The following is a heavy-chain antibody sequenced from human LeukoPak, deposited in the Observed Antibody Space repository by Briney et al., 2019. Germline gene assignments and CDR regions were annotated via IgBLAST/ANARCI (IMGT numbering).Heavy chain of an antibody. Sequence: ASVKVSCKASGYTFTSYGISWVRQAPGQGLEWMGWISAYNGNTNYAQKLQGRVTMTTDTSTSTAYMELRSLRSDDTAVYYCAKYGAVAGEPYFDYWGQGTLVTVSS. CDR2: ISAYNGNT. J-gene: IGHJ4*02. CDR3: AKYGAVAGEPYFDY. D-gene: IGHD6-19*01. V-gene: IGHV1-18*01. CDR1: GYTFTSYG.